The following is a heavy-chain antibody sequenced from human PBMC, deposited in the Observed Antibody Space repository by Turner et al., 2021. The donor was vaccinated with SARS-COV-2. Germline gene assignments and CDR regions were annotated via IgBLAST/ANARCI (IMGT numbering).Heavy chain of an antibody. V-gene: IGHV1-69*02. CDR2: IIPVLDMS. CDR1: GGNFKNDG. D-gene: IGHD2-21*01. CDR3: FDY. Sequence: QVQLVQSGAEGKRPGSSVKVSCTASGGNFKNDGFNWVRQAPGQGLEWMGRIIPVLDMSEYEQKFQGRVTIIADKSTYYCAIEVIMRGNGYGDQTYYFDYWGQGTLVIVSS. J-gene: IGHJ4*02.